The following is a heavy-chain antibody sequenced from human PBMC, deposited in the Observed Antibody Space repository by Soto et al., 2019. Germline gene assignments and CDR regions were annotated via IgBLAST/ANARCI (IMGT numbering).Heavy chain of an antibody. CDR2: IYPSDSDT. V-gene: IGHV5-51*01. J-gene: IGHJ4*02. CDR3: ARGGVAARTFDY. CDR1: DYSFTSYW. Sequence: EVQLVPSGAEVKKSGESLKISCKASDYSFTSYWIAWVRQMPGQGLELMGIIYPSDSDTRYSPSFQGQVTISADKSIRTAYLQWSTLKASDTAIYYCARGGVAARTFDYWGQGTLVTVSS. D-gene: IGHD6-6*01.